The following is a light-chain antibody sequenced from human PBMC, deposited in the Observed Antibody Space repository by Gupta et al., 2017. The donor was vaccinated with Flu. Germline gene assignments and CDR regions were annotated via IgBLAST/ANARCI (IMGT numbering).Light chain of an antibody. V-gene: IGKV1-33*01. Sequence: PSSLSASVGDRVTITCQASQDISNYLNWDQQKPGKAPKLLIYDASNLETGGPSRFSGSGSGTDFTFTISSLQPEDIATYDCQQYDNLTRNFGGGTKVEIK. J-gene: IGKJ4*01. CDR3: QQYDNLTRN. CDR1: QDISNY. CDR2: DAS.